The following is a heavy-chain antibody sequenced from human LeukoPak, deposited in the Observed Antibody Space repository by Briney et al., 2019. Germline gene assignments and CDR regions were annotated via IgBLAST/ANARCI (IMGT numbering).Heavy chain of an antibody. CDR2: INHSGST. Sequence: SETLSLTCGVYGGSFSNYYWSCIRQSPGKGLEWIGEINHSGSTNYNPSLKSRVTISLDTSGNQFSLKLSSVTAADTAVYYCASGYCGGACQLGGVDMWGQGTMVTVSS. CDR1: GGSFSNYY. J-gene: IGHJ3*02. D-gene: IGHD2-21*02. V-gene: IGHV4-34*01. CDR3: ASGYCGGACQLGGVDM.